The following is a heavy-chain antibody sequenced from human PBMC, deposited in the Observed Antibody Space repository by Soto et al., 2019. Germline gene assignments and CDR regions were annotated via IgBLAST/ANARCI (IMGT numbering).Heavy chain of an antibody. V-gene: IGHV4-30-2*02. CDR3: ASALYCSGGSCSFDP. Sequence: SETLSLTCAVSGGSISSGGYSWSWIRQPPGKGLEWIGYIYHSGSTYYNPSLKSRVTISVDRSKNQFSLKLSSVTAADTAVYYCASALYCSGGSCSFDPWGQGTLVTVSS. J-gene: IGHJ5*02. D-gene: IGHD2-15*01. CDR1: GGSISSGGYS. CDR2: IYHSGST.